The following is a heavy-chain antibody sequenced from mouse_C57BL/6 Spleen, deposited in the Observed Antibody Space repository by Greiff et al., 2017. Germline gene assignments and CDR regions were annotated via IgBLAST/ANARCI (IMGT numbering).Heavy chain of an antibody. J-gene: IGHJ3*01. D-gene: IGHD2-5*01. CDR1: GYTFTGYW. V-gene: IGHV1-9*01. CDR3: ARRNSNYAAWFAY. CDR2: ILPGSGST. Sequence: QVQLQQSGAELMKPGASVKLSCKATGYTFTGYWIEWVKQRPGHGLEWIGEILPGSGSTNYNEKFKGKATFTADTSSNTAYMQLISLTTEDSAIYYCARRNSNYAAWFAYWGQGTLVTVSA.